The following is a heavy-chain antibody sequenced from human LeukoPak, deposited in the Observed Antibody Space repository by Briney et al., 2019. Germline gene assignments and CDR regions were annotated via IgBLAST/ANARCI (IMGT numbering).Heavy chain of an antibody. Sequence: GESLKISCKGAGYSFTSYWIGWVRQMPGKGLDWMGINYPGDSDTRYSPSCQGHVTLSADKSISTAYMQWSSLQASDTAMYYCARYENRGYLFDSWGQGTLVTVSS. V-gene: IGHV5-51*01. D-gene: IGHD6-25*01. CDR2: NYPGDSDT. CDR3: ARYENRGYLFDS. CDR1: GYSFTSYW. J-gene: IGHJ4*02.